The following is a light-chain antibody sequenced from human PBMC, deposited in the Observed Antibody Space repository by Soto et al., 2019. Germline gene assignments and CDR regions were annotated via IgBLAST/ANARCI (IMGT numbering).Light chain of an antibody. J-gene: IGKJ1*01. CDR1: QNIRSY. CDR3: QQGYSSRWT. V-gene: IGKV1-39*01. Sequence: DIQMTQSPSSLSASVGDRVTITCRASQNIRSYLKWYQQKPGKAPQLLIYATSTLQTGVLSRFSASGSGTDFSLVISDLQPEDSATYYCQQGYSSRWTSGRGTKVEI. CDR2: ATS.